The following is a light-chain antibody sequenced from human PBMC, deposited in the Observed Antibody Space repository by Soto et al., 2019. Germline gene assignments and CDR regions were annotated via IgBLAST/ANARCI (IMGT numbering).Light chain of an antibody. CDR3: CLYAVTFYV. CDR1: SSDVGTYDF. V-gene: IGLV2-11*01. CDR2: DVS. J-gene: IGLJ1*01. Sequence: QSALTQPRSVSGSPGQSVTISCTGTSSDVGTYDFVSWYQQHPGKAPRLMIFDVSERPSGVPDRFSGSKSGNTASLTISGLHAEDEADYYCCLYAVTFYVFGTGTKVTV.